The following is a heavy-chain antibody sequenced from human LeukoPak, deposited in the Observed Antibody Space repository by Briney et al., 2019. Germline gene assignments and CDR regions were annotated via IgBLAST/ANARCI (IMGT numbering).Heavy chain of an antibody. D-gene: IGHD5-12*01. V-gene: IGHV3-53*04. CDR1: GFTVSSHD. Sequence: PGGSLRLSCAASGFTVSSHDMSWVRQAPGKGLEWVSVTYMGGTTYYADSVKGRFTISRHSSKNTLYLQMNSLRAEDTAVYYCARVGDEVAYTRGYLDHWGQGTLVTVSS. J-gene: IGHJ4*02. CDR2: TYMGGTT. CDR3: ARVGDEVAYTRGYLDH.